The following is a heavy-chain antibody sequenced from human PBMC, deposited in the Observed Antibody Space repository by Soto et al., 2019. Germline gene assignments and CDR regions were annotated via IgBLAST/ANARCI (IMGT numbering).Heavy chain of an antibody. J-gene: IGHJ4*02. D-gene: IGHD4-17*01. CDR3: ARAQTTVTTMVY. V-gene: IGHV1-18*01. CDR1: GYTFTSYG. CDR2: ISAYNGNT. Sequence: ASVKVSCKASGYTFTSYGISWVRQAPGQGLEWMGWISAYNGNTNYAQKLQGRVTMTTNTSTSTAYMELRSLRSDDTAVYYCARAQTTVTTMVYWGQGTLVTVSS.